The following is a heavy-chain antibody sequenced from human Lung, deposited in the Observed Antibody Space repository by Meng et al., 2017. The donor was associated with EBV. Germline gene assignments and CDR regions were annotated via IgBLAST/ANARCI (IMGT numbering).Heavy chain of an antibody. D-gene: IGHD6-19*01. CDR3: ARLRLVWMFDY. CDR1: GGSVDSGAYY. CDR2: IYYSGST. V-gene: IGHV4-31*03. J-gene: IGHJ4*02. Sequence: QVQLQESGSGLVKPSQTLSLTCTVSGGSVDSGAYYWSWIRQRPGKGLEWIGYIYYSGSTFYTPSLKSRATLSVDTSKNQFSLKLNSVTAADTAVYYCARLRLVWMFDYWGQGALVTVSS.